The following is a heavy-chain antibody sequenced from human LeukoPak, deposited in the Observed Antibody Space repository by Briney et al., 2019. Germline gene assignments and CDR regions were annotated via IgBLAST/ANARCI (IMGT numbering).Heavy chain of an antibody. CDR2: INHSGST. Sequence: KPSETLSLTCGVFGGSFSAYYWSWIRQPPGKGLEWIGEINHSGSTNYNPSLKSRVTISVDTSKSQFSMKLTSVTAADTAVYYCASLSGPAVDNYWFDPWGQGTLVTV. V-gene: IGHV4-34*01. CDR3: ASLSGPAVDNYWFDP. CDR1: GGSFSAYY. J-gene: IGHJ5*02. D-gene: IGHD3-10*01.